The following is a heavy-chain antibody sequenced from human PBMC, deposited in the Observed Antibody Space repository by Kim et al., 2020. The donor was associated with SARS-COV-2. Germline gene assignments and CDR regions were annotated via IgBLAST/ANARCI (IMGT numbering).Heavy chain of an antibody. Sequence: SETLSLTCTVSGGSISSSSYYWGWIRQPPGKGLEWIGSIYYSGSTYYNPSLKSRVTISVDTSKNQFSLKLSSVTAADTAVYYCARLQLRRITMFGVVETGTSCHPWGRGTLLPVSS. J-gene: IGHJ5*02. CDR1: GGSISSSSYY. V-gene: IGHV4-39*01. D-gene: IGHD3-3*01. CDR2: IYYSGST. CDR3: ARLQLRRITMFGVVETGTSCHP.